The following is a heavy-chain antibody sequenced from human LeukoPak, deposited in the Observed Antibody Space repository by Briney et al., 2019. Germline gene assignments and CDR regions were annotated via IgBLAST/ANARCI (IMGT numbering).Heavy chain of an antibody. V-gene: IGHV1-18*01. CDR2: ISAYNGNT. J-gene: IGHJ4*02. CDR3: AREMGIAVAGTGDFDY. Sequence: ASVKVSCKASGYTFTSYGISWVRQAPGQGLEWMGWISAYNGNTNYAQKLQGRVTMTTDTSTSTAYMELRSLRSDDTAVYYCAREMGIAVAGTGDFDYWGQGTLVTVSS. CDR1: GYTFTSYG. D-gene: IGHD6-19*01.